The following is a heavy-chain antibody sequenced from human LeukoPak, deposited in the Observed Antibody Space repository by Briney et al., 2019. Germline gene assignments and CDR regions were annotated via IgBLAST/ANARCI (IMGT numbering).Heavy chain of an antibody. Sequence: PGGSLRLSCAASGFTFSSYSMNWVRQAPGKGLEWVSSISSSSSYIYYADSVKGRFTISRDNAKNSLYLQMSSLRAEDTAVYYCARDDYGDYVGWFDPWGQGTLVTVSS. J-gene: IGHJ5*02. D-gene: IGHD4-17*01. CDR3: ARDDYGDYVGWFDP. CDR2: ISSSSSYI. V-gene: IGHV3-21*01. CDR1: GFTFSSYS.